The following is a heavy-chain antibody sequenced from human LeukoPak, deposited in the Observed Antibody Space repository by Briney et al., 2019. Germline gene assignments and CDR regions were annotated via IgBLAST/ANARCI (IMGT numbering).Heavy chain of an antibody. D-gene: IGHD6-6*01. J-gene: IGHJ2*01. CDR3: ARGRSTSEQLVWYFDL. CDR2: MNPNSGNT. Sequence: GASVKVSCKTSGYTFTNYDINWVRQATGQGLEWMAWMNPNSGNTGYAQKFQGRVTITSSASISTAYMELSSLRSEDTAVYYCARGRSTSEQLVWYFDLWGRGTLVTVSS. CDR1: GYTFTNYD. V-gene: IGHV1-8*03.